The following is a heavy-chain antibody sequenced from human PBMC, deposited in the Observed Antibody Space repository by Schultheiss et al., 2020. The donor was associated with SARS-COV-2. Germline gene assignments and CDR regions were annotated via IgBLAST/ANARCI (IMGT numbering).Heavy chain of an antibody. CDR1: GFTFSSYS. CDR3: ARDGATTVTTRYYYYYGMDV. CDR2: IWYDGSNK. D-gene: IGHD4-17*01. J-gene: IGHJ6*02. V-gene: IGHV3-33*08. Sequence: GGSLRLSCAASGFTFSSYSMNWVRQAPGKGLEWVAVIWYDGSNKYYADSVKGRFTISRDNSKNTLYLQMNSLRAEDTAVYYCARDGATTVTTRYYYYYGMDVWGQGTTVTVSS.